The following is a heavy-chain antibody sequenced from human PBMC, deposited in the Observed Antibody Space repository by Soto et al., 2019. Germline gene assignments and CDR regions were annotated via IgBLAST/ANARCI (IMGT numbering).Heavy chain of an antibody. V-gene: IGHV4-31*03. CDR3: ARRGRLPQKRYFDP. CDR1: GGSISRGGYY. J-gene: IGHJ5*02. D-gene: IGHD6-25*01. CDR2: IYYSGNP. Sequence: SETLSLTCTVSGGSISRGGYYWSWIRQHPGKGLEWIGYIYYSGNPYYNASLKSRVTMSLDRSNNQFSLNVTSVTAADTALYFCARRGRLPQKRYFDPWGQGTLVTVSS.